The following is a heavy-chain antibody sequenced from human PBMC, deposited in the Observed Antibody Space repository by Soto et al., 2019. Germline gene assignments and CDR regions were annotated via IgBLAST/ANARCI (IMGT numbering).Heavy chain of an antibody. J-gene: IGHJ4*01. D-gene: IGHD3-10*01. Sequence: ASVKVSCKASGYTFTSHGISWVRQAPGQGLEWMGWISTYNGNTNYAQNFQDRVTMTTDTSTSTAYMELRSLRSDDTAVFYCARDPGTWYDYWGHGTRVTGSS. V-gene: IGHV1-18*01. CDR1: GYTFTSHG. CDR3: ARDPGTWYDY. CDR2: ISTYNGNT.